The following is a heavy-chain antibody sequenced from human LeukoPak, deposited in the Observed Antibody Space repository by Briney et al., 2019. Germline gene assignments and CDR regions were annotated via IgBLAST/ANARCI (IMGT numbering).Heavy chain of an antibody. D-gene: IGHD2-21*02. Sequence: SETLSLTCTVSGGSISSYYWSWIRQPPGKGLEWIGYLYYGGSAKYNPSLKSRVSISVGTSKNQFSLKLSSVTAADTAVYYCARDAECGGDCYGAFDIWGQGTMVTVSS. J-gene: IGHJ3*02. V-gene: IGHV4-59*01. CDR3: ARDAECGGDCYGAFDI. CDR2: LYYGGSA. CDR1: GGSISSYY.